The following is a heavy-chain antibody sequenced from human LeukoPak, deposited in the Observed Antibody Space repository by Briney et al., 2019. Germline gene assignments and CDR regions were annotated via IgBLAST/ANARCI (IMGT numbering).Heavy chain of an antibody. CDR2: IYYTGGGT. Sequence: SETLSLTCTVSGGSISSSRYFWGWIRQPPGKGLEWIGSIYYTGGGTYYNPSLRSRVTMSVDTSKNQFSLRLSSVTAADTAVYYCARKQWLATIDYWGQGTLVTVSS. CDR3: ARKQWLATIDY. J-gene: IGHJ4*02. CDR1: GGSISSSRYF. D-gene: IGHD6-19*01. V-gene: IGHV4-39*01.